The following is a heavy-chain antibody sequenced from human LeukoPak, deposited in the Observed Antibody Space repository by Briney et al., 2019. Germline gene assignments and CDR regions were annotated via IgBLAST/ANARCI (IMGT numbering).Heavy chain of an antibody. J-gene: IGHJ4*02. CDR1: GGSISSYY. V-gene: IGHV4-59*01. D-gene: IGHD6-19*01. Sequence: PSETLSLTCTVSGGSISSYYWSWIRQPPGKGLEWIGYVYYTGSTNYNPSLKSRVTISVDTSKNQFSLKRSSVTAADTAVYYCAGGRQWLAFDSWGQGTLVTVSS. CDR3: AGGRQWLAFDS. CDR2: VYYTGST.